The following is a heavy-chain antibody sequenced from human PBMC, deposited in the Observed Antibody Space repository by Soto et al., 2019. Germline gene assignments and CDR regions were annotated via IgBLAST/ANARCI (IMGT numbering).Heavy chain of an antibody. CDR1: GFTFSRSS. D-gene: IGHD4-17*01. V-gene: IGHV3-21*01. Sequence: GGSLRLSCAASGFTFSRSSMSWVRQSPGKGLEWVSSISSSSSYIYYADSVKCRFTISRDNAKNSLYLQMNSLRAEDTAVYYCAREDGDRSYYYYGMDVWGQGTTVTVSS. CDR2: ISSSSSYI. CDR3: AREDGDRSYYYYGMDV. J-gene: IGHJ6*02.